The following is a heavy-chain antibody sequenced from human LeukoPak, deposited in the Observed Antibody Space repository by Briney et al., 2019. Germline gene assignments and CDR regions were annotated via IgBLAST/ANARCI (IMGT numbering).Heavy chain of an antibody. CDR3: AKDFRLRPTDYFDY. CDR1: GFTFSSYG. D-gene: IGHD5/OR15-5a*01. Sequence: GGSLRLSCAASGFTFSSYGMPWVRQAPGKGLEWVALIWYDGSNTYYTDSVKGRFPISRDNSKNTLYLQMNSLRAEDTAVYYCAKDFRLRPTDYFDYWGQGTLVTVSS. J-gene: IGHJ4*02. CDR2: IWYDGSNT. V-gene: IGHV3-33*06.